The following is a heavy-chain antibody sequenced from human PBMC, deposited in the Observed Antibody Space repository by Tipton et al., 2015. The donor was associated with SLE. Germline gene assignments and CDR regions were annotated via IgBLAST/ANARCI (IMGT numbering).Heavy chain of an antibody. Sequence: VQLVQSGGGLVQPGGSLRLSCTVSGGSISSHYWSWIRQPPGKGLEWIGYIYYSGSTNYNPSLKSRVTISVDTSKNQFSLKLSSVPAADTAVYYCARDCAGTSCSVVWGQGTTVTFPS. D-gene: IGHD2-2*01. CDR3: ARDCAGTSCSVV. V-gene: IGHV4-59*11. CDR1: GGSISSHY. J-gene: IGHJ6*02. CDR2: IYYSGST.